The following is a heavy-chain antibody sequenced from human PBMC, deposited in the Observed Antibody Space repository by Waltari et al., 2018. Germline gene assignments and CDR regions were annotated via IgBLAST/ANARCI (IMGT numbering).Heavy chain of an antibody. J-gene: IGHJ6*02. CDR3: AVTTTVIRYYYYGMDV. Sequence: QVQLQQWGAGLLKPSETLSLTCAVYGGSFSGYYWRWIRQPPGKGLEWIGEINHSGSTNYNPSLKSRVTISVDTSKNQFSLKLSSVTAADTAVYYCAVTTTVIRYYYYGMDVWGQGTTVTVSS. V-gene: IGHV4-34*01. CDR1: GGSFSGYY. CDR2: INHSGST. D-gene: IGHD4-4*01.